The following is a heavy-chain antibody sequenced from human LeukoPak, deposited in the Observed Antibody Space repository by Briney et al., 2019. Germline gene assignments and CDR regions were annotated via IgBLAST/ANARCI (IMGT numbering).Heavy chain of an antibody. CDR3: AKSQRWLQLNHWFDP. CDR2: ISGDGGSR. J-gene: IGHJ5*02. CDR1: GFTFDDYA. D-gene: IGHD5-24*01. Sequence: PGGSLRLSCAASGFTFDDYAMHWVRQAPGKGLEWVSLISGDGGSRYYADSVKGRFTISRDNSKNSLYLQMNSLRTEDTALYYCAKSQRWLQLNHWFDPWGQGTLVTVSS. V-gene: IGHV3-43*02.